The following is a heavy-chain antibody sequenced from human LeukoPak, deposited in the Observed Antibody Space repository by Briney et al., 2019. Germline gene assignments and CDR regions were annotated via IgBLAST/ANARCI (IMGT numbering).Heavy chain of an antibody. V-gene: IGHV3-23*01. CDR1: GFTFSSYA. CDR2: ISGSGGST. D-gene: IGHD6-19*01. Sequence: GGSLRLSCAASGFTFSSYAMSWVRQAPGKGLEWVSAISGSGGSTYYADSVKGRFTISRDNSKNTLYLQMTSLRAEDTAVYYCAKNPGPGIAVAGTLDVWGKGTTVTVSS. CDR3: AKNPGPGIAVAGTLDV. J-gene: IGHJ6*04.